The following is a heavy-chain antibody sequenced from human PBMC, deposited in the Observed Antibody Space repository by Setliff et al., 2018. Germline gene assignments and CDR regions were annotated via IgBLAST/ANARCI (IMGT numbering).Heavy chain of an antibody. CDR2: IIPIFGTA. Sequence: VKVSCKASGGTFSSYAISWVRQAPGQGLEWMGGIIPIFGTANYAQKFQGRVTITADESTSTAYMELSSLRSEDTAVYYCARDSRGLVPAAIEGSYYYYGMDVWGQGTTVTV. J-gene: IGHJ6*02. CDR1: GGTFSSYA. D-gene: IGHD2-2*02. CDR3: ARDSRGLVPAAIEGSYYYYGMDV. V-gene: IGHV1-69*13.